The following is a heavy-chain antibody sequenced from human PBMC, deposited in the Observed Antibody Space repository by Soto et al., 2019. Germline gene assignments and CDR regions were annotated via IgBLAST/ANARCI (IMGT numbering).Heavy chain of an antibody. D-gene: IGHD3-3*01. V-gene: IGHV1-18*04. CDR1: GYTFTSYG. CDR2: ISAYNGNT. CDR3: ARDFSVLRFLEWLPSYYYYYGMDV. Sequence: ASVKVSCKASGYTFTSYGISWVRQAPGQRLEWMGWISAYNGNTNYAQKLQGRVTMTTDTSTSTAYMELRSLRSDDTAVYYCARDFSVLRFLEWLPSYYYYYGMDVWGQGTTVTVSS. J-gene: IGHJ6*02.